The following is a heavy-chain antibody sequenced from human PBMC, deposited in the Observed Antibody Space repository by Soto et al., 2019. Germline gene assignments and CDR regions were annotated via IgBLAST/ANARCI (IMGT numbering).Heavy chain of an antibody. V-gene: IGHV1-46*01. Sequence: QVQLEQSGAEVKKPGASVKVSCKASGYIVTAYAMHWVRRAPGQGLQWMGVVNPSGGSTNYAQNFQGRITLARDTSTNTFYIDLSSLTSEDTAVYYCAREENCSDSIFYSEYFPRWGQGTLVTVSS. CDR1: GYIVTAYA. CDR2: VNPSGGST. J-gene: IGHJ1*01. D-gene: IGHD2-15*01. CDR3: AREENCSDSIFYSEYFPR.